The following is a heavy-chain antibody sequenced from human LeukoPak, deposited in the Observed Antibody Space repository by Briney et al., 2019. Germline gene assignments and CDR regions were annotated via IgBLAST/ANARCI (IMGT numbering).Heavy chain of an antibody. Sequence: GESLKISCQGSGYSLTSYWIGWVRQMPGKGLEWMGIMYPLNSDIRYKPSFEGQVTMSADMSIKTAYLQWSSLKASDTAIYYCATTRGGNYHWDYWGQGTLVTVSS. CDR3: ATTRGGNYHWDY. D-gene: IGHD3-16*01. CDR1: GYSLTSYW. CDR2: MYPLNSDI. V-gene: IGHV5-51*01. J-gene: IGHJ4*02.